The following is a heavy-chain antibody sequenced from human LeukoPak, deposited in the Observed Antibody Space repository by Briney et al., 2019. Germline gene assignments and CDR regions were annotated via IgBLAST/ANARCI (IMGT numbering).Heavy chain of an antibody. Sequence: GGSLRLSCAASGFTFSSYAMSWVRQAPGKGLEWVSAISGSGGSTYYADSVKGRFTIPRDNSKNTLYLQMNSLRAEDTAVYYCAKDWDLTTVTTHDYWGQGTLVTVSS. CDR3: AKDWDLTTVTTHDY. V-gene: IGHV3-23*01. D-gene: IGHD4-11*01. CDR1: GFTFSSYA. J-gene: IGHJ4*02. CDR2: ISGSGGST.